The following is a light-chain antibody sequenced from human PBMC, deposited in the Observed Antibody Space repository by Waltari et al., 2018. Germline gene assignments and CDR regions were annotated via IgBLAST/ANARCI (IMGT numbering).Light chain of an antibody. CDR1: NLGEKD. Sequence: SYDLTQSPSVSVSPGQTASITCPGDNLGEKDASWYQQKPGQSPILVIYQNDKRPSGIPERFSGSSSGNIATLTISGTQAMDEAGYYCQAWDSGSVIFGGGTKLTVL. CDR2: QND. CDR3: QAWDSGSVI. V-gene: IGLV3-1*01. J-gene: IGLJ2*01.